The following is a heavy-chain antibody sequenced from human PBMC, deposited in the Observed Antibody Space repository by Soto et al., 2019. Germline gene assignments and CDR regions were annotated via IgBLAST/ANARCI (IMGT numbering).Heavy chain of an antibody. V-gene: IGHV4-31*03. CDR1: GGSISSGGYY. J-gene: IGHJ3*02. CDR3: ARESYYDSSGYYSDAFDI. CDR2: IYYSGST. Sequence: PSETLSLTCXVSGGSISSGGYYWSWIRQHPGKGLEWIGYIYYSGSTYYNPSLKSRVTISVDTSKNQFSLKLSSVTAADTAVYYCARESYYDSSGYYSDAFDIWGQGTMVTVSS. D-gene: IGHD3-22*01.